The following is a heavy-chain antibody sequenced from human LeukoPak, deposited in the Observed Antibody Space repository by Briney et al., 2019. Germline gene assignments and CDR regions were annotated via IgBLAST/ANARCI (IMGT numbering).Heavy chain of an antibody. V-gene: IGHV3-30-3*01. Sequence: GGSLRLSCAASGFTFSSYAMHWARQAPGKGLEWVAVISYDGSNKYYADSVKGRFTISRDNSKNTLYLQMNSLRAEDTAVYYCARDPSNDYGDYGSDYFDYWGQGTLVTVSS. D-gene: IGHD4-17*01. CDR1: GFTFSSYA. CDR3: ARDPSNDYGDYGSDYFDY. CDR2: ISYDGSNK. J-gene: IGHJ4*02.